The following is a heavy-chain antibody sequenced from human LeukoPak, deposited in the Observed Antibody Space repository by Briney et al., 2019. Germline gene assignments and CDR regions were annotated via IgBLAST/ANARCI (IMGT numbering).Heavy chain of an antibody. J-gene: IGHJ6*01. D-gene: IGHD2-21*02. Sequence: SGKVSCKASGGTFSSYAISWVRRAPGQGLEWMGRIIPILGIAYYARKFKGRATITADKSTSTANMELSSLRSEDTAVYYCAGSYCGGDCKRFYYYYGMDVWGQGTTVTVSP. CDR3: AGSYCGGDCKRFYYYYGMDV. CDR1: GGTFSSYA. V-gene: IGHV1-69*04. CDR2: IIPILGIA.